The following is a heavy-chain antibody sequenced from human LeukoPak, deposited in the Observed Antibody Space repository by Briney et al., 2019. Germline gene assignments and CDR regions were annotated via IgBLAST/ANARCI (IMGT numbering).Heavy chain of an antibody. J-gene: IGHJ4*02. CDR2: IYYSGST. D-gene: IGHD5-12*01. Sequence: SETLSLTCTVSGGSISSSSYYWGWIRQPPGKGLEWIGSIYYSGSTYYDPSLKSRVTISVDTSKNQFSLKLSSVTAADTAVYYCASVSGYVEGHFDYWGQGTLVTVSS. CDR3: ASVSGYVEGHFDY. CDR1: GGSISSSSYY. V-gene: IGHV4-39*01.